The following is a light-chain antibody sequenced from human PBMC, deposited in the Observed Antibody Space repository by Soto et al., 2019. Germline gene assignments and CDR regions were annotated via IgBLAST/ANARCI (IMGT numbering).Light chain of an antibody. Sequence: QSALTQPASVSGSPGQSITFSCTGSSDDIGNFNLVSWYQQYPGKDPKLMLYEVNKRPLGVSDRFSGSKSGNTASLTISGLQAEDEADYHCCSYAGSRWVFGGGTKLPVL. CDR2: EVN. J-gene: IGLJ3*02. CDR3: CSYAGSRWV. V-gene: IGLV2-23*02. CDR1: SDDIGNFNL.